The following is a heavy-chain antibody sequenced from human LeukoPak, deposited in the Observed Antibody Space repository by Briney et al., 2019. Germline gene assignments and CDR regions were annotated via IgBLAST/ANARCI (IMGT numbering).Heavy chain of an antibody. J-gene: IGHJ4*02. D-gene: IGHD4-17*01. Sequence: ASVTVSLKSSGYTFISYDLNWVRQATGQGLEWMGWMNPNSGNTGYAQEFQGRVTITIDTYISKAYLELNSLRSKESAAVYCSTHDEVYGDYVSSGGQGTPVTVSS. CDR3: STHDEVYGDYVSS. V-gene: IGHV1-8*01. CDR2: MNPNSGNT. CDR1: GYTFISYD.